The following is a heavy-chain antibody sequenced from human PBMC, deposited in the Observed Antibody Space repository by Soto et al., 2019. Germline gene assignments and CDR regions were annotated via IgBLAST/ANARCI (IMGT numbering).Heavy chain of an antibody. D-gene: IGHD3-10*01. V-gene: IGHV3-48*02. Sequence: GGSLRLSCAASGFTFSSYSMNWVRQAPGKGLEWVSYISSSSSTIYYADSVKGRFTISRDNAKNSLYLQMNSLRDEDTAVYYCAREWFGEHYYYYYGMDVWGQGTTVTVSS. CDR1: GFTFSSYS. CDR2: ISSSSSTI. CDR3: AREWFGEHYYYYYGMDV. J-gene: IGHJ6*02.